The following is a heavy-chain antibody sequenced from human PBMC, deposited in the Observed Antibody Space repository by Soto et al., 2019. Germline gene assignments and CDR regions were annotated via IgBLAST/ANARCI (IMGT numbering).Heavy chain of an antibody. V-gene: IGHV3-64*01. J-gene: IGHJ6*03. Sequence: GGSLRLSCAASGFTFSSYAMHWVRQAPGKGLEYVSAISSNGGSTYYANSVEGRFTISRDNSKNTLYLQMGSLRAEDMAVYYWARDGKYCSGGSCYSYYYYMDVWGKGTTVTVS. CDR1: GFTFSSYA. CDR3: ARDGKYCSGGSCYSYYYYMDV. CDR2: ISSNGGST. D-gene: IGHD2-15*01.